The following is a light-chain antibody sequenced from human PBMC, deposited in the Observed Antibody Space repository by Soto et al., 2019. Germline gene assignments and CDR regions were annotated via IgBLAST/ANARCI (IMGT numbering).Light chain of an antibody. Sequence: QSVLTQPPSLSGAPGQRVTISCTGSGSNIGAGYDVHWYQQLPGTAPKLLIYGNTNRPSGVPDRFSGSKSGTSASLAITGLQPEDEAAYFCQSKDTTLIGWVFGGGTKVTVL. J-gene: IGLJ3*02. CDR3: QSKDTTLIGWV. CDR1: GSNIGAGYD. CDR2: GNT. V-gene: IGLV1-40*01.